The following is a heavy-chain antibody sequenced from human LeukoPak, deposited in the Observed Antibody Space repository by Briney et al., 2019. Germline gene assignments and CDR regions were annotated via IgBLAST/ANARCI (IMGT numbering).Heavy chain of an antibody. CDR3: ARGRSSPYWYFDL. V-gene: IGHV1-69*05. J-gene: IGHJ2*01. D-gene: IGHD6-13*01. CDR2: IIPIFGTA. Sequence: SVKVSCKASGGTFSSYAISWVRQAPGQGLEWMGGIIPIFGTANYAQKFQGRVTITTDESTSTAYMELRSLRSDDTAVYYCARGRSSPYWYFDLWGRGTLVTVSS. CDR1: GGTFSSYA.